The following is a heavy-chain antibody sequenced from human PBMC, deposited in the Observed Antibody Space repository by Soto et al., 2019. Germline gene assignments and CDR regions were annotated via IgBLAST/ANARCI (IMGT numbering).Heavy chain of an antibody. V-gene: IGHV3-21*01. CDR1: GFTFRSST. D-gene: IGHD6-13*01. CDR2: ISSNSAYI. Sequence: GGSLRLSCAASGFTFRSSTMNWVRQAPGKGLEWVSTISSNSAYIYYTDALRGRFTISRDNAKNSLHLQMNSLRAEDTAVYYCTRDASRDSSARGWFDPWGPGTLVTVSS. J-gene: IGHJ5*02. CDR3: TRDASRDSSARGWFDP.